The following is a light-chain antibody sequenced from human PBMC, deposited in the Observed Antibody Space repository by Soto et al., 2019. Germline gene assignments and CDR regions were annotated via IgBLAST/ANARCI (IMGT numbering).Light chain of an antibody. CDR2: DVN. CDR3: CSFAGRDTCV. V-gene: IGLV2-11*02. Sequence: QSGLAHPRSMPGSPGQSVTISCAPSRRDVGRYDYVSWYQQHPGKVPKLISYDVNERPAGVPDRFSGAKSGNTASLTIPGLQAEAQAPYSCCSFAGRDTCVFGGETKGTV. J-gene: IGLJ1*01. CDR1: RRDVGRYDY.